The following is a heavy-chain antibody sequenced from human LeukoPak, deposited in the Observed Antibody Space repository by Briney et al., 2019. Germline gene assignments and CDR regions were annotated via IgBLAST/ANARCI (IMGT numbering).Heavy chain of an antibody. J-gene: IGHJ4*02. CDR2: ISSSSSYI. CDR1: GFTFSSYS. CDR3: ARDPGIVVVPAAAHFDY. V-gene: IGHV3-21*01. Sequence: GXSLRLSCAASGFTFSSYSMNWVRQAPGKGLEWVSSISSSSSYIYYADSVKGRFTISRDNAKNSLYLQMNSLRAEDTAVYYCARDPGIVVVPAAAHFDYWGQGTLVTVSS. D-gene: IGHD2-2*01.